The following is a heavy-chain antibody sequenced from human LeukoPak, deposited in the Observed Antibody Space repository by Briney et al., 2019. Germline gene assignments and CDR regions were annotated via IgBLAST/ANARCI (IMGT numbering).Heavy chain of an antibody. CDR3: ARGHGYYVSHFDY. CDR1: GFTFSSYG. CDR2: ISYDGSNK. J-gene: IGHJ4*02. Sequence: PGGSLRLSCAASGFTFSSYGMHWVRQAPGKGLEWVTFISYDGSNKYYADSVKGRFTISRDNSKNTLYLQMNSLRAEDTAVYYCARGHGYYVSHFDYWGQGTLVTVSS. V-gene: IGHV3-30*03. D-gene: IGHD1-26*01.